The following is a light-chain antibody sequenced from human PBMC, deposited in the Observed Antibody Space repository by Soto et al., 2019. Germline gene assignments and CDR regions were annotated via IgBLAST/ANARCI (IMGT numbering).Light chain of an antibody. CDR1: SGHSNYA. CDR3: QTWGTGIVI. CDR2: INRDGSH. V-gene: IGLV4-69*01. J-gene: IGLJ2*01. Sequence: QPVLPQSPSASASLGASVKLTCTLSSGHSNYAIAWHQQQPEKVPRYLMKINRDGSHSKGDGIPNRFSGSSSGAERYLTISSLQSEDEADYYCQTWGTGIVIFGGGTKLTVL.